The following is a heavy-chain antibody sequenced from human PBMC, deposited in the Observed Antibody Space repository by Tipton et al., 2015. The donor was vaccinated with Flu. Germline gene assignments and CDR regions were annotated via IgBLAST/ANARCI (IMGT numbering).Heavy chain of an antibody. CDR1: GDPITSGSYF. V-gene: IGHV4-61*01. CDR2: INHSGST. J-gene: IGHJ4*02. Sequence: GLVKPSETLSLTCTVSGDPITSGSYFWSWIRQPPGKGLEWIGEINHSGSTNYNASLKSRVTISVDTSKNQFSLKLSSVTAADTAVYYCARVQMQMDRRPFDHWGQGTLVTVSS. CDR3: ARVQMQMDRRPFDH. D-gene: IGHD5-24*01.